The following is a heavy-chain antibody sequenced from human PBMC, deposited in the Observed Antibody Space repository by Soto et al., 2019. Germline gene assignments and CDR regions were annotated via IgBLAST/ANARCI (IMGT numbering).Heavy chain of an antibody. CDR2: IHYTGSR. V-gene: IGHV4-59*02. CDR1: GASVNDYY. D-gene: IGHD3-16*01. CDR3: ARWGHPAVKAFDI. J-gene: IGHJ3*02. Sequence: LSLTCTVSGASVNDYYWNWVRQPLGKGLEWIGFIHYTGSRIFNPSLQSRVTMSVDVSQNQFSLRLTSVTAADTAIYYCARWGHPAVKAFDIWGQGTTVTVSS.